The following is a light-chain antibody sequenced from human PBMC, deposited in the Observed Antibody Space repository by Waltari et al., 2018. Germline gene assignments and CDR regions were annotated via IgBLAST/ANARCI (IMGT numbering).Light chain of an antibody. CDR1: QSVFSNY. Sequence: IVLTQSPGTLSLSPGERATLSCRASQSVFSNYLAGYQQKPGQAPRLLIDGVSTRATGIPDRFSGSGSGTDFTLTISRLEPEDFAVYYCQQYSNSVRGTFGQGTKVEIK. J-gene: IGKJ1*01. V-gene: IGKV3-20*01. CDR2: GVS. CDR3: QQYSNSVRGT.